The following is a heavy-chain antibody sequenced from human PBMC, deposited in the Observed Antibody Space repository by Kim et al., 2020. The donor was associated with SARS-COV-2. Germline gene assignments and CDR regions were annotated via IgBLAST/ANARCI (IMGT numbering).Heavy chain of an antibody. V-gene: IGHV4-34*01. CDR3: ARDGAGRQQLPNWFDP. CDR2: INHSGST. CDR1: GGSFSGYY. J-gene: IGHJ5*02. Sequence: SETLSLTCAVYGGSFSGYYWSWIRQPPGKGLEWIGEINHSGSTNYNPSLKSRVTISVDTSKNQFSLKLSSVTAADTAVYYCARDGAGRQQLPNWFDPWGQGTLVTVSS. D-gene: IGHD6-13*01.